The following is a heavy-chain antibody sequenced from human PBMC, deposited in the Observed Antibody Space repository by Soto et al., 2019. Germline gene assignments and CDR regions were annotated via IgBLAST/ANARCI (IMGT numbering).Heavy chain of an antibody. CDR2: IIPIFGTA. CDR1: GGTFSSYA. CDR3: ARDLDSSSSADY. D-gene: IGHD6-6*01. J-gene: IGHJ4*02. V-gene: IGHV1-69*13. Sequence: SVKVSCKASGGTFSSYAISWVRQAPGQGLEWMGGIIPIFGTANYAQKFQGRVTITADESTSTAYMELSSLRSEDTAVYYCARDLDSSSSADYWGQGTLVTVSS.